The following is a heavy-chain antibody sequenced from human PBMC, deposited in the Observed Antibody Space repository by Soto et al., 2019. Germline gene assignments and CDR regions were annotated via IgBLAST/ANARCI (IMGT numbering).Heavy chain of an antibody. J-gene: IGHJ6*02. CDR1: GITFSIYA. Sequence: EAQLLESGGDFVQPGGSLRLPCAASGITFSIYAMNWVRQAPGKGLEWVSSISHSGGRTIYADSVKGRFTVSRDNSKNALFLQMNSLRDEDTAVYYCAKDRSGYNYYYGMDVCGQGTTVTVSS. D-gene: IGHD6-25*01. CDR2: ISHSGGRT. CDR3: AKDRSGYNYYYGMDV. V-gene: IGHV3-23*01.